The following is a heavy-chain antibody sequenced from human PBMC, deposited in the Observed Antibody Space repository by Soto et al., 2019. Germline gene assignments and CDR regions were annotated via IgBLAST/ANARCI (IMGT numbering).Heavy chain of an antibody. CDR1: GFTFSPFW. CDR3: ARSPAQTSVFDY. Sequence: PGGSLRLSCAASGFTFSPFWMHWARQAPGKGLVWVSHINGDASTIVYADSVKGRFTVSRDNSKNTVYLQMDSLRAEDTAVYYCARSPAQTSVFDYWGQGILVTVSS. J-gene: IGHJ4*02. CDR2: INGDASTI. V-gene: IGHV3-74*01.